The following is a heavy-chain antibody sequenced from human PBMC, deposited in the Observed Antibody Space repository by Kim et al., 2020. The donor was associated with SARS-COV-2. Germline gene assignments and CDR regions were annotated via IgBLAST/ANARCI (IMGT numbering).Heavy chain of an antibody. D-gene: IGHD5-18*01. Sequence: GGSLRLSCVASGLSFSTFAMHWVRQAPGKGLEWVAVILKDGSDKYYGDSVKGRFTISRDNSKNTLYLQMNSLGAEDTALYYCASVINGDSYGFGYWGQGTLVTVSS. CDR3: ASVINGDSYGFGY. CDR2: ILKDGSDK. CDR1: GLSFSTFA. J-gene: IGHJ4*02. V-gene: IGHV3-30*04.